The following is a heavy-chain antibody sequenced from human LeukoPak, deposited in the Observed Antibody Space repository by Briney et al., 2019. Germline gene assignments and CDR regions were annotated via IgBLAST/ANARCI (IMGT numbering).Heavy chain of an antibody. V-gene: IGHV4-59*01. D-gene: IGHD3-3*01. CDR3: ARYQTSYYDFWSGYYTGIGDYYYGMDV. J-gene: IGHJ6*02. Sequence: SETLSLTCTVSGGSISSYYWSWIRQPPGKGLEWIGYIYYTGSTNYSPSLKSRVTISLDTSKNQFSLKLSSVTAADTAVYYCARYQTSYYDFWSGYYTGIGDYYYGMDVWGQGTTVTVSS. CDR2: IYYTGST. CDR1: GGSISSYY.